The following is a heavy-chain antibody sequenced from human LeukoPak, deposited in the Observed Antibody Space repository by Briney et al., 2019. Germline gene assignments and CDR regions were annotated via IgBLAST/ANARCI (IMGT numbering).Heavy chain of an antibody. J-gene: IGHJ4*02. Sequence: VASVKVSCKASGYTFTSYGISRVRQAPGQGLEWMGWISAYNGNTNYAQKLQGRVTMTTDTSTSTAYMELRSLRSGDTAVYYCARDIGIAVAGTFDYWGQGALVTVSS. CDR2: ISAYNGNT. D-gene: IGHD6-19*01. V-gene: IGHV1-18*01. CDR3: ARDIGIAVAGTFDY. CDR1: GYTFTSYG.